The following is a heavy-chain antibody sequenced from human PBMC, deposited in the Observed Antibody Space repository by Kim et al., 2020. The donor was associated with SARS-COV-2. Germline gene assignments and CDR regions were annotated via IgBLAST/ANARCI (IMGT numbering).Heavy chain of an antibody. J-gene: IGHJ4*02. CDR3: AWSGYYRRGREYYFDY. D-gene: IGHD3-3*01. Sequence: SHRSRVTIAVDPSKNQFSLKLSSVTAADTAVYYCAWSGYYRRGREYYFDYWGQGTLVTVSS. V-gene: IGHV4-39*01.